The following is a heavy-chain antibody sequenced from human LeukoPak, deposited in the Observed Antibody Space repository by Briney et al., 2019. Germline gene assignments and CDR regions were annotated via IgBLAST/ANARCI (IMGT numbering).Heavy chain of an antibody. J-gene: IGHJ3*02. CDR3: ARVLAYYDSSGYSFSDAFDI. CDR1: GYTFTSYG. Sequence: ASVKVSCKASGYTFTSYGISWVRQAPGQGLEWMGCISAYNGNTNYAQKLQGRVTMTTDTSTSTAYMELRSLRSDDTAVYYCARVLAYYDSSGYSFSDAFDIWGQGTMVTVSS. V-gene: IGHV1-18*01. CDR2: ISAYNGNT. D-gene: IGHD3-22*01.